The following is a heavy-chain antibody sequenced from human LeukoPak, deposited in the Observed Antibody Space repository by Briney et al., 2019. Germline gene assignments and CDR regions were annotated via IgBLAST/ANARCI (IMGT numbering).Heavy chain of an antibody. D-gene: IGHD2-15*01. CDR3: ATSSCPHAICNMFDF. V-gene: IGHV3-7*01. J-gene: IGHJ4*02. CDR1: GVSFSSYW. CDR2: IKQGGSET. Sequence: GGSLRLSCAVSGVSFSSYWMTWVRLAPGKGLEWVALIKQGGSETYYVDSVKGRFTVSRDNAKNSLYLQMNSLRDEDTAVYHCATSSCPHAICNMFDFWGQGPLVTVSS.